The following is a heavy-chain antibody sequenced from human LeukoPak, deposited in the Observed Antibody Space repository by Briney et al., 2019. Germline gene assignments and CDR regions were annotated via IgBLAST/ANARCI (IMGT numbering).Heavy chain of an antibody. D-gene: IGHD3-10*01. CDR2: INPYSGAT. V-gene: IGHV1-2*02. J-gene: IGHJ5*02. CDR3: ARQSGAGNWFDP. CDR1: GYTFTGYY. Sequence: ASVKVSCKASGYTFTGYYIHWVRQAPGQGLEWMGWINPYSGATNYAPKFQGRVTMTRDTSISRGYMELSRVRSDDTAVYYCARQSGAGNWFDPWGQGTLVTASS.